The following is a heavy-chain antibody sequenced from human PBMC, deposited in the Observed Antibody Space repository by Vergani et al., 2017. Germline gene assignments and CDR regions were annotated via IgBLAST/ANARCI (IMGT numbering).Heavy chain of an antibody. V-gene: IGHV4-38-2*02. J-gene: IGHJ6*02. CDR1: GFSIDNGYY. CDR3: ARELSYYYGSGSDDYNPYYYEGMDV. Sequence: QVQLQESGPGLVKPSETLSLTCAVSGFSIDNGYYWDWIRQPPGKGLEWIGSIYRTGRTHFNPSLKSRVTISVDTSNNHFSLKVTSVTAGDTAVYFCARELSYYYGSGSDDYNPYYYEGMDVWGPGTTVTVSS. D-gene: IGHD3-10*01. CDR2: IYRTGRT.